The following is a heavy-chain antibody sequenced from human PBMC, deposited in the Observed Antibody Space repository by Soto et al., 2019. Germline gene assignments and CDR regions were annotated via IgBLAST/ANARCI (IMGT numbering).Heavy chain of an antibody. CDR1: GFTFSSYA. J-gene: IGHJ6*02. D-gene: IGHD6-13*01. V-gene: IGHV3-23*01. Sequence: GGSLRLSCAASGFTFSSYAMSWVRQAPGKGLEWVSAISGSGGSTYYADSVKGRFTISRDNSKNTLYLQMNSLRAEDTAVYYCAKVTGSSWLYYYGMDVWGQGTTVTVSS. CDR2: ISGSGGST. CDR3: AKVTGSSWLYYYGMDV.